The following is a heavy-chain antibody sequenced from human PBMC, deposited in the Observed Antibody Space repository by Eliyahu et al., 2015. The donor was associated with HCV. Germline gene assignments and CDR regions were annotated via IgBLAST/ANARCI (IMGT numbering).Heavy chain of an antibody. Sequence: EVQLLESGGGLVQPGGSLRISCAASGFTFXXYAMTWVRRAPGKGLXWVSSISDSGGVTYYADSVMGRFTISRDNSNNILYLQMNSLRAEDTAVYYCAKDHLAHGPLAAAGWDYWGQGTLVTVSS. CDR3: AKDHLAHGPLAAAGWDY. CDR1: GFTFXXYA. J-gene: IGHJ4*02. D-gene: IGHD6-13*01. V-gene: IGHV3-23*01. CDR2: ISDSGGVT.